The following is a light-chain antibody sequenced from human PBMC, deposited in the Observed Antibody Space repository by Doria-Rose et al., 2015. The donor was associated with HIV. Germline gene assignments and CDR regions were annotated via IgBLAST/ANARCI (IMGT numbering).Light chain of an antibody. V-gene: IGKV3-20*01. CDR3: HQYGTSWT. Sequence: EIVLTQSPGTLSLSPGERATLSCRASQSFSSTYLAWYQQKPGQAPSLLIYDGSTRATGIPDRFSDSGSGTDFTLTINRLEPEDFAPYYCHQYGTSWTFGQGTKVEI. CDR1: QSFSSTY. CDR2: DGS. J-gene: IGKJ1*01.